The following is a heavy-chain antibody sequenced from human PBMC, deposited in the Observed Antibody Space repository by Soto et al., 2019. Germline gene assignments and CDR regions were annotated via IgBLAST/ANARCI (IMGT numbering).Heavy chain of an antibody. J-gene: IGHJ6*02. V-gene: IGHV4-39*01. Sequence: SETLSLTCTVSGGSISSSSYYWGWIRQPPGKGLEWIGSIYYSGSTYYNPSLKSRVTISVDTSKNQFSLKLSSVTAADTAVYYCARHRLAAAGSLYYYYYYGMDVWGQGTTVTVSS. CDR2: IYYSGST. CDR3: ARHRLAAAGSLYYYYYYGMDV. D-gene: IGHD6-13*01. CDR1: GGSISSSSYY.